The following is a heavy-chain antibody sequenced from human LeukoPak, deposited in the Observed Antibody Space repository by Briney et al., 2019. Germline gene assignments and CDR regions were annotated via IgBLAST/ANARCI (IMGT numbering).Heavy chain of an antibody. CDR3: ASLNYDYVWGSYPPDY. CDR2: IYYSGST. V-gene: IGHV4-39*01. D-gene: IGHD3-16*02. CDR1: GGSISSSSYY. J-gene: IGHJ4*02. Sequence: SETLSLTCTVSGGSISSSSYYWGWIRQPPGKGLEWIGSIYYSGSTYYNPSLKSRVTISVDTSKNQFSLKLSSVTAADTAVYYCASLNYDYVWGSYPPDYWGQGTLVTVSS.